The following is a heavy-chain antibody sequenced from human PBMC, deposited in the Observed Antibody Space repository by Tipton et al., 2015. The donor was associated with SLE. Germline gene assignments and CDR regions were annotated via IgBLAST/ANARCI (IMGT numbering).Heavy chain of an antibody. J-gene: IGHJ3*02. CDR3: ARGVHILTGYSSWDAFDI. CDR1: GDSISSSHHY. V-gene: IGHV4-61*01. CDR2: IHYTVST. Sequence: TLSLTCTVSGDSISSSHHYRGWIRHSPGKGLEWIGDIHYTVSTNYNPSLNSRVTISVDTSKHQVSLKLSSVTAADTAVYYCARGVHILTGYSSWDAFDIWGQGTMVSVSS. D-gene: IGHD3-9*01.